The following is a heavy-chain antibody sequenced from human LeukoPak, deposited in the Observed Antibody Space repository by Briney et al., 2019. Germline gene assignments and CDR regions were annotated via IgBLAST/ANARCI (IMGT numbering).Heavy chain of an antibody. J-gene: IGHJ4*02. V-gene: IGHV3-30*18. CDR2: ISYDGSNK. D-gene: IGHD3-10*01. Sequence: GRSLRLSCAASGFTFSSYGMHCVRQAPGKGLEWVAVISYDGSNKYYADSVKGRFTISRDSSKNTLYLQMNSLRAEDTAVYYCAKDRSPKLLWFGDMGFWGQGTLVTVSS. CDR3: AKDRSPKLLWFGDMGF. CDR1: GFTFSSYG.